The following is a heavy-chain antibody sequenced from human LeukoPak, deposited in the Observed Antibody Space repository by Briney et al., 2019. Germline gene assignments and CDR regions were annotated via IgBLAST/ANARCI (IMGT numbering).Heavy chain of an antibody. Sequence: SETLSLTCTVSGGSISSYYWGWIRQPAGKGLEWIGRIYTSGSTNYNPSLKSRVTMSVDTSKNQFSLKLSSVTAADTAVYYCARGKVVGATPSYNWFDPWGQGTLVTVSS. D-gene: IGHD1-26*01. V-gene: IGHV4-4*07. CDR1: GGSISSYY. CDR3: ARGKVVGATPSYNWFDP. CDR2: IYTSGST. J-gene: IGHJ5*02.